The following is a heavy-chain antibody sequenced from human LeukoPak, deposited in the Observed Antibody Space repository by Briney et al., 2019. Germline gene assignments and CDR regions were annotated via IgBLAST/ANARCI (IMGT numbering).Heavy chain of an antibody. J-gene: IGHJ4*02. CDR1: GFTYSNYW. CDR2: IKQDGSEQ. V-gene: IGHV3-7*01. Sequence: GGSLRLSCAASGFTYSNYWMTWVRQAPGKGLEWVANIKQDGSEQYYVDSVKGRFTISRDNAKNSLYLQMNSLRAEDTAVYYCARDQTPFVWGQGTLVTVSP. CDR3: ARDQTPFV.